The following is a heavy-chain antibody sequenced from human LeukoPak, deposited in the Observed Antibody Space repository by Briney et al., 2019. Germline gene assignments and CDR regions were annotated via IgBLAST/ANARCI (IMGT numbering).Heavy chain of an antibody. CDR1: GYTFTGYY. J-gene: IGHJ4*02. D-gene: IGHD6-6*01. CDR2: INPNSGGT. CDR3: ARATGIPSQIPIAARLPPAPYFDY. Sequence: ASVKVSCKASGYTFTGYYMHWVRQAPGQGLEWMGWINPNSGGTNYGQKFQGRVTMTRDTSISTAYMELSRLRSDDTAVYYCARATGIPSQIPIAARLPPAPYFDYWGQGTLVTVSS. V-gene: IGHV1-2*02.